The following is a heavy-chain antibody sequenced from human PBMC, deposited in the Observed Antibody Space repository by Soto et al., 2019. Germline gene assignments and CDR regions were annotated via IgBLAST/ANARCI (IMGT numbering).Heavy chain of an antibody. V-gene: IGHV3-23*01. CDR1: GFTFSSYA. CDR3: AKDRPRYYYDSSGYEKVPVDY. CDR2: ISGSGGST. Sequence: HPGGSLRLSCAASGFTFSSYAMSWVRQAPGKGQEWVSAISGSGGSTYYADSVKGRFTISRDNSKNTLYLQMNSLRAEDTVVYYCAKDRPRYYYDSSGYEKVPVDYWGQGTLVTVSS. J-gene: IGHJ4*02. D-gene: IGHD3-22*01.